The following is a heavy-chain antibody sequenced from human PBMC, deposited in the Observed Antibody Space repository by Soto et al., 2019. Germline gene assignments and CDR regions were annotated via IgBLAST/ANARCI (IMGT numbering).Heavy chain of an antibody. CDR1: GYIFTNYW. D-gene: IGHD2-15*01. J-gene: IGHJ4*02. CDR3: AARHCSGGSCYHFYFEY. CDR2: IYPLYSDI. V-gene: IGHV5-51*01. Sequence: PGESLKISCKGSGYIFTNYWIVWVLHMPGRCLEWVGIIYPLYSDIRYSPSFQGQVTISADNSISTSYLHCISLKASATAIYYCAARHCSGGSCYHFYFEYWGQGTLVTVSS.